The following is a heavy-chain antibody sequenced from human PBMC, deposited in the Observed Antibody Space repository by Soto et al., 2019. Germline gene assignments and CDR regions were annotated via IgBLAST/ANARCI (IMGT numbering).Heavy chain of an antibody. CDR3: AKRGDIVEVSRTFVGYGMDV. D-gene: IGHD2-2*01. CDR1: GFTFRNYA. J-gene: IGHJ6*02. Sequence: EVQLLESGGALVQPGGSLRLSCAPSGFTFRNYAMSWVRQAPGKGLEWVSRISGNGGDINYADSVKGRFTISRDNSKNTLYLQMNSLRAEDTAVYYCAKRGDIVEVSRTFVGYGMDVWGQGTTVTVSS. V-gene: IGHV3-23*01. CDR2: ISGNGGDI.